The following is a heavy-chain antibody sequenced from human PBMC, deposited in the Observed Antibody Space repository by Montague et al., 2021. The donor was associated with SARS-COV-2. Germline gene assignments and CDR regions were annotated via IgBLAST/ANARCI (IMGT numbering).Heavy chain of an antibody. CDR2: INHSGGT. CDR3: ARVGRQQLVRLSGMDV. CDR1: GGSFSAYY. D-gene: IGHD6-13*01. Sequence: SETLSLTCAVYGGSFSAYYWNWIRQPPGKGLEWIGDINHSGGTNFNPSLKSRVTVSLDTSKNQFSLKLSSVTAADTAVYYCARVGRQQLVRLSGMDVWGQGTTVTVSS. J-gene: IGHJ6*02. V-gene: IGHV4-34*01.